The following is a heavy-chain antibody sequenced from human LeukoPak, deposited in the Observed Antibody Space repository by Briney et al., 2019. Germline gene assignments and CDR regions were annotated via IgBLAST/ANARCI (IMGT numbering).Heavy chain of an antibody. Sequence: GGSLRLSCAASGFTFSGSAMHWVRQASGKGLEWVGRIRSKANSYATAYAASVKGRFTISRDNSKSTLYLQMDSLRAEDTAIYYCTEDPLTEAGYIYFDSWGQGTLVTVSS. CDR3: TEDPLTEAGYIYFDS. CDR1: GFTFSGSA. V-gene: IGHV3-73*01. D-gene: IGHD5-18*01. CDR2: IRSKANSYAT. J-gene: IGHJ4*02.